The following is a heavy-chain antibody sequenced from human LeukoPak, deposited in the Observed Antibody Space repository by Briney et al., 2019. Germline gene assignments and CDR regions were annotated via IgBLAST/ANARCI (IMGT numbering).Heavy chain of an antibody. CDR1: GYTFTDYY. J-gene: IGHJ4*02. Sequence: GASVKVSCKASGYTFTDYYMHWVRQAPGQGLEWMGWINPKSGGRSYAQRFQGRVTMTRDTSISTAYMELSRLRSDDTAVYYCATGERLVTAATWFDYWGQGTLVTVSS. CDR3: ATGERLVTAATWFDY. V-gene: IGHV1-2*02. CDR2: INPKSGGR. D-gene: IGHD2-15*01.